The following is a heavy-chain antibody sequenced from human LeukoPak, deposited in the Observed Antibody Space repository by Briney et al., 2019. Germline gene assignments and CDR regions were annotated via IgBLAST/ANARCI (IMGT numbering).Heavy chain of an antibody. Sequence: GGSLRLSCAASGFTFSSYSMNWVRQAPGKGLEWVSFINGNSSAIYYTDSVKGRFTVSRDNAKDSLYLHMNNLRAEDTAVYYCARARKSITIFGVVSNKINWFDPWGQGTLVTVSS. CDR2: INGNSSAI. J-gene: IGHJ5*02. D-gene: IGHD3-3*01. CDR3: ARARKSITIFGVVSNKINWFDP. CDR1: GFTFSSYS. V-gene: IGHV3-48*01.